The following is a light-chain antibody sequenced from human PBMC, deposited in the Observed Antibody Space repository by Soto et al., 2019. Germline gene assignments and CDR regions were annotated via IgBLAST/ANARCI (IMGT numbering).Light chain of an antibody. Sequence: SAPTQPAPVSWAPWQANPLSCTGTNRGIGNYHLVSWYQQLPGKAPKLIIYEVSKWPSGVSDRFSGSKSGYTASLTISGLQAEDEADYYCCSYAGSTWGYVLGTGTKVTVL. V-gene: IGLV2-23*02. CDR2: EVS. CDR3: CSYAGSTWGYV. J-gene: IGLJ1*01. CDR1: NRGIGNYHL.